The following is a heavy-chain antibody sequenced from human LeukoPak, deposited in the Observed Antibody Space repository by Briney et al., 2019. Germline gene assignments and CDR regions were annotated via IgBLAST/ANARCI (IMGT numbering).Heavy chain of an antibody. CDR3: AGPYDYGDLSY. J-gene: IGHJ4*02. Sequence: GGSLRLSCAASGFPFSDHYMIWIRQAPGKGLEWVSYIDYDGTGMSYADSVKGRFTISRDNAKKTLYLEMRSLTVEDSAVYYCAGPYDYGDLSYWGQGSLVTVSS. D-gene: IGHD4-17*01. V-gene: IGHV3-11*01. CDR2: IDYDGTGM. CDR1: GFPFSDHY.